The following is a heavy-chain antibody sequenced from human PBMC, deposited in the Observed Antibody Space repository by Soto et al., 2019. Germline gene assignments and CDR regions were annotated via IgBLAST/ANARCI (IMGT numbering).Heavy chain of an antibody. CDR3: ATTIIVILAPASGGTSFDY. D-gene: IGHD3-22*01. CDR1: GFTFSSYA. J-gene: IGHJ4*02. Sequence: GGSLRLSCAASGFTFSSYAMHWVRQAPGKGLEWVAVISYDGSNKYYADSVKGRFTISRDNSKNTLYLQMNSLRAEDTAVYYCATTIIVILAPASGGTSFDYWGQGTLVTVSS. V-gene: IGHV3-30-3*01. CDR2: ISYDGSNK.